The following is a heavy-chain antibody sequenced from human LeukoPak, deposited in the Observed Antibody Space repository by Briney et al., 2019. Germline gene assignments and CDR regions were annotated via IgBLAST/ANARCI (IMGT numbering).Heavy chain of an antibody. V-gene: IGHV3-23*01. Sequence: PGGSLRLSCSASGFTFRNYAMSWVRQAPGKGLEWVSTISGRGGGIYYADSLKGRFTISRDNPMNTLFLQMNSLRADDTAVYYCAKDWDYYDSGAYYYFDYWGQGTLVTVSS. CDR1: GFTFRNYA. CDR2: ISGRGGGI. J-gene: IGHJ4*02. CDR3: AKDWDYYDSGAYYYFDY. D-gene: IGHD3-22*01.